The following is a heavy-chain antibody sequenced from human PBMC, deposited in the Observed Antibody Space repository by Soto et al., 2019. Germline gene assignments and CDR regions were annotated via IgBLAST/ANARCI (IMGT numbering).Heavy chain of an antibody. Sequence: GGSLRLSCAASGFTFSSYSMNWVRQAPGKGLEWVSSISSSSSYTYYADSVKGRFTISRDNAKNSLYLQMNSLRAEDTAVYYCARASYYYDGSGYHGYWGQGTLVTVSS. CDR3: ARASYYYDGSGYHGY. J-gene: IGHJ4*02. D-gene: IGHD3-22*01. CDR1: GFTFSSYS. V-gene: IGHV3-21*01. CDR2: ISSSSSYT.